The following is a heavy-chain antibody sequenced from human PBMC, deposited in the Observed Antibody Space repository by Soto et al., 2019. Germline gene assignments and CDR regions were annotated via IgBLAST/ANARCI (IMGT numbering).Heavy chain of an antibody. CDR1: GFTFSNAW. V-gene: IGHV3-15*01. CDR3: TTNFLQRRHHYYYYYYMDV. J-gene: IGHJ6*03. CDR2: IKSKTDGGTT. Sequence: GGSLRLSCAASGFTFSNAWMSWVRQAPGKGLEWVGRIKSKTDGGTTDYAAPVKGRFTISRDDSKNTLYLQMNSLKTEDTAVYYCTTNFLQRRHHYYYYYYMDVWGKGTTVTVSS.